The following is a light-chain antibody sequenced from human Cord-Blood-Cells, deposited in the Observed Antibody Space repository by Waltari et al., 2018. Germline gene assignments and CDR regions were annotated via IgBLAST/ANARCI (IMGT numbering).Light chain of an antibody. J-gene: IGLJ3*02. CDR3: CSYAGSYTWV. CDR1: ISDIGGYNN. V-gene: IGLV2-11*01. CDR2: DVS. Sequence: QSALTQPRSVSGSPGQSVTISCTGTISDIGGYNNVSWYQQPPGKAPKLMFYDVSNRPSGVPDRFSGSKSGNTASLTISGLQAEDEADYYCCSYAGSYTWVFGGGTKLTVL.